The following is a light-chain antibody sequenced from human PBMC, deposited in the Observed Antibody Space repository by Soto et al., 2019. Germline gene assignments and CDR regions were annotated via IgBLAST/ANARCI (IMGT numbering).Light chain of an antibody. J-gene: IGKJ2*01. V-gene: IGKV3-15*01. Sequence: EIVMTQSPATLSVSPGEGATLSCRASQSVNNNLAWYQQKPGQAPRLLIYGVSTRATGIPARFSGSGSGTEFTLTISSLQSEDFAVYYCQQYTHRPPMYTFGQGTKLEIK. CDR3: QQYTHRPPMYT. CDR1: QSVNNN. CDR2: GVS.